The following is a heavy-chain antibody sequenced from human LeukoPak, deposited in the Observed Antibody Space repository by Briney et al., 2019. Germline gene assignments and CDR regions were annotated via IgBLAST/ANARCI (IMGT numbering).Heavy chain of an antibody. CDR1: GGSISSSSYY. CDR2: IYYSGST. V-gene: IGHV4-39*07. CDR3: ARSVSYYYDSSGYYYTTYYYYYMDV. D-gene: IGHD3-22*01. Sequence: SETLSLTCTVSGGSISSSSYYWGWIRQPPGKGLEWIGSIYYSGSTYYNPSLKSRVTISVDTSKNQFSLKLSSVTAADTAVYYCARSVSYYYDSSGYYYTTYYYYYMDVWGKGTTVTVSS. J-gene: IGHJ6*03.